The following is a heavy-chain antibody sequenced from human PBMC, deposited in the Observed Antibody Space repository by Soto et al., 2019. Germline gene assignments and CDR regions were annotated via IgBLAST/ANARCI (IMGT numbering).Heavy chain of an antibody. CDR1: GGSISSYY. CDR2: IYYSGST. J-gene: IGHJ5*02. D-gene: IGHD3-10*01. V-gene: IGHV4-59*01. Sequence: SETLSLTCTVSGGSISSYYWSWIRQPPGKGLEWIGYIYYSGSTNYNPSLKSRVTISVDTSKNQFSLKLSSVTAADTAVYYCARWGYYHGSGRYWFDPWGQGTLVTVSS. CDR3: ARWGYYHGSGRYWFDP.